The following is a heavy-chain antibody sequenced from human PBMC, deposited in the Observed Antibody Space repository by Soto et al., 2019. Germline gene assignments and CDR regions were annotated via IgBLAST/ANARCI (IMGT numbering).Heavy chain of an antibody. CDR2: ISGSGDTT. D-gene: IGHD1-26*01. Sequence: GGSLRLSCAASGFTFSTYAMSWVRQAPGKGLEWVSAISGSGDTTYCANSVKGRFTISRDNSKNTLYLQMNSLRAEDTAVYYCAKGSYRPHDYWGQGTLVTVS. V-gene: IGHV3-23*01. CDR1: GFTFSTYA. J-gene: IGHJ4*02. CDR3: AKGSYRPHDY.